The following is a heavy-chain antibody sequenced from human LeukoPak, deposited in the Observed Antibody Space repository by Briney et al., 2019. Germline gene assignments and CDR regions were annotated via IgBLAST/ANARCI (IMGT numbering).Heavy chain of an antibody. CDR3: AREGGAHAFDI. CDR2: IYTSGST. Sequence: SQTLSLTCTVSGCSISSGSYYWSWIRQPAGKGLEWIGRIYTSGSTNYNPSLKSRVTISVDTSKNQFSLKLSSVTAADTAVYYCAREGGAHAFDIWGQGTMVTVSS. D-gene: IGHD2-15*01. CDR1: GCSISSGSYY. V-gene: IGHV4-61*02. J-gene: IGHJ3*02.